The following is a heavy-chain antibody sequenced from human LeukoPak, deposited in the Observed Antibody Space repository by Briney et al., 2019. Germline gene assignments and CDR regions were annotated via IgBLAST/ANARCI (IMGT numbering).Heavy chain of an antibody. CDR2: IYYSGST. CDR3: ARAYYYGSGTFDI. V-gene: IGHV4-59*01. J-gene: IGHJ3*02. CDR1: GGSISSYY. Sequence: PSETLSLTCTVSGGSISSYYWSWIRQPPGKGLEWIGYIYYSGSTNYNPSLKSRVTISVDTSKNQFSLKLTSVTAADTAVYYCARAYYYGSGTFDIWGQGTMVTVSS. D-gene: IGHD3-10*01.